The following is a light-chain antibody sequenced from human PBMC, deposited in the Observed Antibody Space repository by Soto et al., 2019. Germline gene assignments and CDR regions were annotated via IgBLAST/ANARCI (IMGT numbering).Light chain of an antibody. CDR1: SSDVGGYNY. CDR2: EVS. Sequence: QSALTQPASVSGSPGQSITISCTGTSSDVGGYNYVSWYQQHPGKAPKLMIYEVSNRPSGVSNRFSGSKSGNTASLTISGLQAEDEAHYYCSSYAGSSTLVFGGGTKVTAL. CDR3: SSYAGSSTLV. V-gene: IGLV2-14*01. J-gene: IGLJ3*02.